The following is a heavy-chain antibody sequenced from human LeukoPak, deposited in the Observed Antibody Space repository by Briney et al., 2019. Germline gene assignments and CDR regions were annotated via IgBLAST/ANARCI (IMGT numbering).Heavy chain of an antibody. CDR1: GFNFSSYW. Sequence: PGGSLRLSCAASGFNFSSYWMHWVRQAPGKGLEWVSSISSSSSYIYYADSVKGRFTISRDNAKNSLYLQMNSLRAEDTAVYYCARDRGDSGYYYYYMDVWGKGTTVTVSS. J-gene: IGHJ6*03. D-gene: IGHD4-17*01. CDR2: ISSSSSYI. V-gene: IGHV3-21*01. CDR3: ARDRGDSGYYYYYMDV.